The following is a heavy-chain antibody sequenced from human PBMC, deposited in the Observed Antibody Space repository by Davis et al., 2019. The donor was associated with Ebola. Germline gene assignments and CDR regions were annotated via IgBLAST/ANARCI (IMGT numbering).Heavy chain of an antibody. CDR2: ISAYNGKT. V-gene: IGHV1-18*01. CDR1: GYTFTSYG. J-gene: IGHJ3*02. Sequence: ASVKVSCKASGYTFTSYGINWVRQAPGQGLEWMGWISAYNGKTNYAQMLQGRVTMTTDTSTGTAYMELRSLRSDDTAVYFCARTSIVGTTTTASDIWGQGTKVTVSS. D-gene: IGHD1-26*01. CDR3: ARTSIVGTTTTASDI.